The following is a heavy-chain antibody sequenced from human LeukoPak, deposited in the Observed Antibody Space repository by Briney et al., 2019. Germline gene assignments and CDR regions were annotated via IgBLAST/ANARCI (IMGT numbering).Heavy chain of an antibody. CDR3: TREKAAGGTQFDY. D-gene: IGHD6-13*01. J-gene: IGHJ4*02. CDR2: IDSYGTST. CDR1: GFTFNTYW. Sequence: GGSLRLSCAASGFTFNTYWMHWVRRAPGKGLVWVSRIDSYGTSTTYADSVKGRFTISRDNAKNTLYLQMNSLRAEDTAVYYCTREKAAGGTQFDYWGQGTLVTVSS. V-gene: IGHV3-74*01.